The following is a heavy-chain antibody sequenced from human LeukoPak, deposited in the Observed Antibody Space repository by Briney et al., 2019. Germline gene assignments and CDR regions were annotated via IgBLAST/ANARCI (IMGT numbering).Heavy chain of an antibody. CDR2: IYHSGST. CDR1: GGSISSSNW. CDR3: ARARGYYADYYGMDV. V-gene: IGHV4-4*02. D-gene: IGHD3-22*01. J-gene: IGHJ6*02. Sequence: PSGTLSLTCAVSGGSISSSNWWSWVRQPPGQGLAWIGEIYHSGSTNFNPSLKSRVTISVDKSKNQFSLKLSSVTAADTAVYYCARARGYYADYYGMDVWGQGTTVTVSS.